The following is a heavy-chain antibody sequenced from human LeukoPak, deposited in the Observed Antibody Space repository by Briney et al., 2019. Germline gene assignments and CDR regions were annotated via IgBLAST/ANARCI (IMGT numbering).Heavy chain of an antibody. CDR2: IYYGENT. Sequence: PSETLSLTCTVSGGSISSGPYYWGWIRQPPGKGLEWIGNIYYGENTYYNPSLKSRVTISIDTSKNQFYLKLSSLTAADAAVYYCARRDDSSGYHKIFDYWGPGTLVTVSS. V-gene: IGHV4-39*01. CDR1: GGSISSGPYY. CDR3: ARRDDSSGYHKIFDY. D-gene: IGHD3-22*01. J-gene: IGHJ4*02.